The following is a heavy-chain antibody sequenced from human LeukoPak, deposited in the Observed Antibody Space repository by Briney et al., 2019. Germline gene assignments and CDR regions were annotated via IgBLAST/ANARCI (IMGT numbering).Heavy chain of an antibody. J-gene: IGHJ4*02. CDR3: ARSARRLWSGYYFLFDY. V-gene: IGHV1-2*02. Sequence: ASVKVSYKASGYTFTGYYMHWVRQAPGQGLEWMGWINPNSGGTNYAQKFQGRVTTTRDTSISTAYMELSRLRSDDTAVYYCARSARRLWSGYYFLFDYWGQGTLVTVSS. CDR1: GYTFTGYY. CDR2: INPNSGGT. D-gene: IGHD3-3*01.